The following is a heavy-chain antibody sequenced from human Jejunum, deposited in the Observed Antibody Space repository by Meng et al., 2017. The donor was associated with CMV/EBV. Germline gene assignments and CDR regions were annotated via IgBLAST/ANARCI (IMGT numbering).Heavy chain of an antibody. CDR2: ITTSSGGT. CDR1: GYTFTGYY. J-gene: IGHJ4*02. Sequence: QGQLVQSGAEVKKPGAYVKYSCKASGYTFTGYYMHWLRQAPGQGLEWVGRITTSSGGTTYAQKFQGRVTMTRDTSISTAYMELSSLRSDDAAIYYCVRANLGSADYWGQGTLVTVSS. D-gene: IGHD7-27*01. CDR3: VRANLGSADY. V-gene: IGHV1-2*06.